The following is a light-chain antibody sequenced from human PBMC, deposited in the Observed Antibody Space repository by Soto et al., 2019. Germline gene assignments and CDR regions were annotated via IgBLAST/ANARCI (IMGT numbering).Light chain of an antibody. V-gene: IGLV2-14*01. Sequence: QSALTQPASVSGSPGQSITIPCTGTSSDVGGYNYVSWYQHHPGKAPKLMIYEVSNRPSGVSNRFSGSKSGNTASLTISRLHAEDEADYYCTSYTSSNTVVFGGGTKLTVL. J-gene: IGLJ2*01. CDR1: SSDVGGYNY. CDR3: TSYTSSNTVV. CDR2: EVS.